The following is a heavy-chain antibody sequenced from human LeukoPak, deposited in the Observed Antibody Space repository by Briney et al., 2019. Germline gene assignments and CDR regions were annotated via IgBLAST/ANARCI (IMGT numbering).Heavy chain of an antibody. J-gene: IGHJ4*02. Sequence: GGSLRLSCAASGFTFNDYWMHWVRQAPGKGLMWVSRINDHGNNTNYADSVKGRFNISRDNSKNTLYLRMNSLRAEDSAVYFCAKHQLVGPYHFDYWGQGTLVTVSS. D-gene: IGHD6-13*01. CDR1: GFTFNDYW. CDR2: INDHGNNT. V-gene: IGHV3-74*01. CDR3: AKHQLVGPYHFDY.